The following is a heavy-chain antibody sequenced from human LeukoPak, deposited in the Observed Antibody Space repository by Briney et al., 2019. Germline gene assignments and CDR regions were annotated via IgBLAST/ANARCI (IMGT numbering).Heavy chain of an antibody. D-gene: IGHD2-15*01. J-gene: IGHJ4*02. CDR3: ATYTRHCSGGTCYSIDY. CDR2: VYYDGST. CDR1: GDSISSYH. V-gene: IGHV4-59*08. Sequence: PSETLSLTCTVSGDSISSYHWTWIRQPRGRRLEWIGYVYYDGSTNYNPSLMSRVTISLDTSNKQFSLRLSSVTAADTAIYYCATYTRHCSGGTCYSIDYWGQGTLVTVSS.